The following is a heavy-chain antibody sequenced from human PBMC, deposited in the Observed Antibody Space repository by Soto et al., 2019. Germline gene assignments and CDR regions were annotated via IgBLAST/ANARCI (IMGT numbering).Heavy chain of an antibody. CDR2: INHSGST. Sequence: SETLSLTCAVYGGSFSGYYWSWIRQPPGKGLEWIGEINHSGSTNYNPSLKSRVTISVDTSKNQFSLKLSSVTAADTAVYYCARGRRELLDYWGQGTLVTVSS. D-gene: IGHD1-26*01. CDR3: ARGRRELLDY. J-gene: IGHJ4*02. CDR1: GGSFSGYY. V-gene: IGHV4-34*01.